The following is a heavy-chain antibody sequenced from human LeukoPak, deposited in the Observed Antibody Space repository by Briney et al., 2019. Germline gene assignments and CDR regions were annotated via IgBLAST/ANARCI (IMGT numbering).Heavy chain of an antibody. CDR3: AKEINYGSGSYPKGSFDY. Sequence: PGGSLRLSCAASGFTFSSYAMNWVRQAPGKGLEWVSGISGSGGNIFHADSVEGRFTVSRDNSKNTLYLELSSLRAEDTAVYYCAKEINYGSGSYPKGSFDYWGQGTLVTVAS. CDR2: ISGSGGNI. CDR1: GFTFSSYA. D-gene: IGHD3-10*01. J-gene: IGHJ4*02. V-gene: IGHV3-23*01.